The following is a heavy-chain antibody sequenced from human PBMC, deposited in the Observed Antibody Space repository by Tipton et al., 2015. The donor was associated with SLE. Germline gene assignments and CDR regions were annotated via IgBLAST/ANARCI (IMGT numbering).Heavy chain of an antibody. J-gene: IGHJ6*02. CDR3: ARDERVVVPRAIIYFYGMDV. CDR1: GVSISSYY. D-gene: IGHD2-2*01. V-gene: IGHV4-59*01. Sequence: TLSLTCTVSGVSISSYYWSWIRQPTGKGLEWIGNIYSSGSTKYHSSLKSRVTISVDTSKNQFSLKLSSVTAADTAVYYCARDERVVVPRAIIYFYGMDVWGQGTTVTVSS. CDR2: IYSSGST.